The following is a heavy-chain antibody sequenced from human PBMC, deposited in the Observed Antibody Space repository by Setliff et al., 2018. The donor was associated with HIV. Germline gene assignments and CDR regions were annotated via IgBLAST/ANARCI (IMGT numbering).Heavy chain of an antibody. CDR1: GYSFTSYW. D-gene: IGHD2-21*02. V-gene: IGHV5-51*01. CDR2: IFPGDSKM. Sequence: PGASLKISCKGSGYSFTSYWIAWVRQKPGKGLEWMGIIFPGDSKMHYSPSFQGRVTLSADKSISTAYLQWSSLQTSDSGMYYCARGIAALTASFDYWGQGSLVTVSS. J-gene: IGHJ4*02. CDR3: ARGIAALTASFDY.